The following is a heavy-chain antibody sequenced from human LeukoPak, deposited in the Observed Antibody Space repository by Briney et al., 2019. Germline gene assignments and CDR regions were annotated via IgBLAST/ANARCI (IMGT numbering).Heavy chain of an antibody. CDR3: AKDPGPGYGSGSYSDY. CDR1: GFTFSSYG. V-gene: IGHV3-30*18. CDR2: ISYDGSNK. J-gene: IGHJ4*02. Sequence: PGGSLRLSCAASGFTFSSYGMHWVRQAPGKGLEWVAVISYDGSNKYYADSVKGRFTISRDNSKNTLYLQMNSLRAEDTAVYYCAKDPGPGYGSGSYSDYWGQGTLVTVSS. D-gene: IGHD3-10*01.